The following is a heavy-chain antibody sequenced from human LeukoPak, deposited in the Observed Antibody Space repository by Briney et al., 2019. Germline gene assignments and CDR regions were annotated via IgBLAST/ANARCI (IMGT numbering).Heavy chain of an antibody. D-gene: IGHD6-19*01. CDR1: GYTFTSYY. V-gene: IGHV1-2*02. CDR2: INPNSGGT. Sequence: ASVKVSCKASGYTFTSYYMHWVRQAPGQGPEWMGWINPNSGGTNYAQKIQGRVTLTRDTSLSTVYIELSRLRSETTAEYYCATQASSGWHFSWGQGTLVTDSS. J-gene: IGHJ5*02. CDR3: ATQASSGWHFS.